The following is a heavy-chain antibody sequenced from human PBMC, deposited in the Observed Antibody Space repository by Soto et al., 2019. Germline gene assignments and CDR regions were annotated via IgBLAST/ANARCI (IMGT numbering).Heavy chain of an antibody. V-gene: IGHV1-46*03. Sequence: ASVKVSCKASGYTFTSYYMHWVRQAPGQGLEWMGIINPSGGSTSYAQKFQGRVTMTRDTSTSTVYMELSSPRSEDTAVYYCARSVTKYYFDYWGQGTLVTVSS. CDR2: INPSGGST. J-gene: IGHJ4*02. CDR3: ARSVTKYYFDY. CDR1: GYTFTSYY. D-gene: IGHD2-2*01.